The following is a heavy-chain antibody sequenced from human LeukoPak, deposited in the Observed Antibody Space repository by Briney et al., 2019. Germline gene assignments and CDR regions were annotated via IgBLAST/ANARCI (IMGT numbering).Heavy chain of an antibody. Sequence: GASVEVSCRASGGTFSGYAISWVRQAPGQGLEWMGGIIPIFGTANYAQKFQGRVTITTDESTSTAYMELSSLRSEDTAVYYCARHVEMATIGGFDYWGQGTLVTVSS. J-gene: IGHJ4*02. D-gene: IGHD5-24*01. V-gene: IGHV1-69*05. CDR2: IIPIFGTA. CDR1: GGTFSGYA. CDR3: ARHVEMATIGGFDY.